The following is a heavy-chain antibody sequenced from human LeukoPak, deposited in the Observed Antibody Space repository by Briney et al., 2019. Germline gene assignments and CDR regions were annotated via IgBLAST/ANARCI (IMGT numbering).Heavy chain of an antibody. CDR1: GYSFTSYW. V-gene: IGHV5-51*01. J-gene: IGHJ4*02. CDR2: IYPGDSDT. D-gene: IGHD4-17*01. Sequence: GESLKISCKGSGYSFTSYWIGGVRQMPWKGLEWMGIIYPGDSDTRYSPSFQGQVTISADKSITTAYLQWSSLQASDTAMYYCARASMTTVTAFDYWGQGTLVTVSS. CDR3: ARASMTTVTAFDY.